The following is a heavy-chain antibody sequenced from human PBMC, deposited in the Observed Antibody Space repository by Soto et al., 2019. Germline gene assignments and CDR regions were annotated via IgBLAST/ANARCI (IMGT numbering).Heavy chain of an antibody. J-gene: IGHJ3*02. CDR1: GYTFTSYD. Sequence: QVQLVQSGAEVKKPGASVKVSCKASGYTFTSYDINWVRQATGQGLEWMGWMNPNSGNTVYSPKFQGRVTMTRNTSISTAYMELSSLRSEDTAVYYCARRFLRGMWAFDIWGQGTMVTVSS. D-gene: IGHD3-16*01. V-gene: IGHV1-8*01. CDR2: MNPNSGNT. CDR3: ARRFLRGMWAFDI.